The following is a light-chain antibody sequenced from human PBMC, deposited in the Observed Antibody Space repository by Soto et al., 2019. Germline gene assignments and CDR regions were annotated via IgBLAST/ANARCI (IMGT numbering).Light chain of an antibody. CDR2: GAS. Sequence: EIVLTQSPGTLSLSPGERATLSCRASQSVSSSYLAWYKQKPGQAPRLLIYGASSRATGIPYRFSGSGSGTDCTLTISRLEPEDCAVYYCQQYGSSPPSTFGQGTRLQS. CDR3: QQYGSSPPST. CDR1: QSVSSSY. J-gene: IGKJ5*01. V-gene: IGKV3-20*01.